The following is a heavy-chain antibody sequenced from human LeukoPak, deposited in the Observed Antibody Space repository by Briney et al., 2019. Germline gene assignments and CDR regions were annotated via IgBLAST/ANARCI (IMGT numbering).Heavy chain of an antibody. D-gene: IGHD6-13*01. CDR1: GFTFSNYG. V-gene: IGHV3-NL1*01. CDR2: IYSGGST. CDR3: AREQQRNWFDP. J-gene: IGHJ5*02. Sequence: GGSLRLSCTASGFTFSNYGMHWVRQAPGKGLEWVSVIYSGGSTYYADSVKGRFTISRDNSKNTLYLQMNSLRAEDTAVYYCAREQQRNWFDPWGQGTLVTVSS.